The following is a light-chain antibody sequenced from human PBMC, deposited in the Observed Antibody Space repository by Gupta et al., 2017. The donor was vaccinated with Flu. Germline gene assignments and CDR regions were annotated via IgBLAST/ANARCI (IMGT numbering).Light chain of an antibody. CDR3: SSSTSSSTYV. Sequence: QSALTQPAPVSGSPGQSITISCTLTSSGVGAYNYVSWYQQHPGKSPKLMIYEVSDRPSGVSNRFSGSKSGNTASLTISGLQAEDEADYYCSSSTSSSTYVFGTGTKVTVL. CDR1: SSGVGAYNY. CDR2: EVS. V-gene: IGLV2-14*01. J-gene: IGLJ1*01.